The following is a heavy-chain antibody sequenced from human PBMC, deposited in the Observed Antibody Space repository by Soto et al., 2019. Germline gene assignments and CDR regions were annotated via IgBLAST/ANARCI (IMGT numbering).Heavy chain of an antibody. J-gene: IGHJ4*02. Sequence: GXSLRLSCAASGFSFSNYAMSWFRQAPVKGLEWVSLVSATAGTTYYTDSVKGRFTISRDNSRNTVYLQMNSLRADDTAVYYCATMLIAGTTPYYFDNWGQGTLVTVSS. V-gene: IGHV3-23*01. D-gene: IGHD1-20*01. CDR2: VSATAGTT. CDR3: ATMLIAGTTPYYFDN. CDR1: GFSFSNYA.